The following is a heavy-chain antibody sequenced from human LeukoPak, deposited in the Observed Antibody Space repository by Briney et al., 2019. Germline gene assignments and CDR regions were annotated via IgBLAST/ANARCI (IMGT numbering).Heavy chain of an antibody. CDR1: GGTFSSYA. D-gene: IGHD3-22*01. CDR2: IIPILGIA. CDR3: ARDPYYYDSSGYSYFDY. J-gene: IGHJ4*02. Sequence: SVKVSCKASGGTFSSYAISWVRQAPGQGLEWMERIIPILGIANYAQKFQGRVTITADKSTSTAYMELSSLRSEDTAVYYCARDPYYYDSSGYSYFDYWGQGTLVTVSS. V-gene: IGHV1-69*04.